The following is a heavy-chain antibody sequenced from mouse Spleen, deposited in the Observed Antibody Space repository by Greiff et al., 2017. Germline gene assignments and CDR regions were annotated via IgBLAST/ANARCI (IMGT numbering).Heavy chain of an antibody. CDR3: ARGGGPIYYGNRYWYFDV. V-gene: IGHV3-1*01. Sequence: EVKVEESGPGMVKPSQSLSLTCTVTGYSITSGYDWHWIRHFPGNKLEWMGYISYSGSTNYNPSLKSRISITHDTSKNHFFLKLNSVTTEDTATYYWARGGGPIYYGNRYWYFDVWGAGTTVTVSS. CDR2: ISYSGST. D-gene: IGHD2-1*01. J-gene: IGHJ1*01. CDR1: GYSITSGYD.